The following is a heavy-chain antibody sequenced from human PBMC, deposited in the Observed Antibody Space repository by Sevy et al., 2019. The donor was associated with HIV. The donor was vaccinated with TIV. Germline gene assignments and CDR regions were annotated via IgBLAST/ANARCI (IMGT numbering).Heavy chain of an antibody. CDR1: GGSISSSSYY. CDR2: LYSTGAT. V-gene: IGHV4-39*01. J-gene: IGHJ2*01. Sequence: SETLSLTCTISGGSISSSSYYWGWIRQPPGKGLEWMGSLYSTGATSYNPSLESRVTVSADTSRNRFYLKLDSVSAADMAVYYCATPLPSGWYEGTGGYFDLWGRGTLVTVSS. CDR3: ATPLPSGWYEGTGGYFDL. D-gene: IGHD6-19*01.